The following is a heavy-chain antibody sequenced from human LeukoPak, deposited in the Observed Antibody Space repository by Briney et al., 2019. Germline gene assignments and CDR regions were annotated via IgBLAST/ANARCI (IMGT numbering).Heavy chain of an antibody. D-gene: IGHD3-22*01. V-gene: IGHV4-38-2*02. Sequence: PSETLSLTCTVSGYSISSGYYWGWIRQPPGKGLEWIGSIYHSGSTYYNPSLKSRVTISVDTSKNQFSLKLSSVTAADTAVYYCASNKLAYYDSSGYYYYWGQGTLVTVSS. CDR2: IYHSGST. CDR1: GYSISSGYY. CDR3: ASNKLAYYDSSGYYYY. J-gene: IGHJ4*02.